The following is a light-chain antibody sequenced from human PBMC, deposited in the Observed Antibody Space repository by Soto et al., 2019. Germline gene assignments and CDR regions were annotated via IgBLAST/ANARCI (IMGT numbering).Light chain of an antibody. CDR3: QQRSHWPWT. CDR1: QSVSSY. CDR2: DAS. J-gene: IGKJ1*01. V-gene: IGKV3-11*01. Sequence: EMVLTQAPSSLSLGPWQRATLSCRASQSVSSYLVWYQQKPGQAPRLLIYDASNRATGIPARFSGSGSGTDFTLTISSLEPEDFAVYYCQQRSHWPWTFGLGTKVDIK.